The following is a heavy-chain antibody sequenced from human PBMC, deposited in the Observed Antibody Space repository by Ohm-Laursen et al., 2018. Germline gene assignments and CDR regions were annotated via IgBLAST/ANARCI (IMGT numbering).Heavy chain of an antibody. D-gene: IGHD6-19*01. J-gene: IGHJ4*02. CDR1: GGSFSGYY. CDR2: INHSRST. Sequence: SDTLSLPSAVYGGSFSGYYWNRIRPPPGEGVGWIGGINHSRSTKYNSSFKSRVTISVDTSKNQFSLKLSSVTAADTAVYYCARGFSGWWGRIDYWGQGILVTVSS. V-gene: IGHV4-34*01. CDR3: ARGFSGWWGRIDY.